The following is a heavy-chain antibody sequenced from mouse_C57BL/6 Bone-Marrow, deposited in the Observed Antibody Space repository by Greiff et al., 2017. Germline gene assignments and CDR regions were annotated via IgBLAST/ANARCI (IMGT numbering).Heavy chain of an antibody. Sequence: VQLQQSGPELVKPGASVKISCKASGYTFTDYNMDWVKQSHGKSLEWIGDIYPNNGGTSYNEKFKGKATVTVDKSSSTAYMEIRSLTSEDAAVYYCARRDYGGDFDCWGQGTTLTVSS. D-gene: IGHD2-4*01. CDR3: ARRDYGGDFDC. J-gene: IGHJ2*01. CDR2: IYPNNGGT. V-gene: IGHV1-18*01. CDR1: GYTFTDYN.